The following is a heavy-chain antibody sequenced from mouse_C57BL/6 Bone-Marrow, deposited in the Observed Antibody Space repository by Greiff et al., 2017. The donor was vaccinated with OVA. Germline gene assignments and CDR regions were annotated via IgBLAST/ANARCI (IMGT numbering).Heavy chain of an antibody. V-gene: IGHV1-52*01. J-gene: IGHJ2*01. CDR3: ARAGWLLPFDY. Sequence: QVQLQQPGAELVRPGSSVKLSCKASGYTFTSYWMHWVKQRPIQGLEWIGNIDPSDSDTHYNQKFKDKATLTVDKSSSTAYMQLSSLTSEDSAVYYCARAGWLLPFDYWGQGTTLTVSS. CDR2: IDPSDSDT. CDR1: GYTFTSYW. D-gene: IGHD2-3*01.